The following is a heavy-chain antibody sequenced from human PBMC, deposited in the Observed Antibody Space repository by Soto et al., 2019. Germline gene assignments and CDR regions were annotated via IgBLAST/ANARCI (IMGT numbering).Heavy chain of an antibody. Sequence: ASVKVSCKASGYTFTSYGISWVRQAPGQGLEWMGWISAYNGNTNYAQKLQGRVTMTTDTSTSTAYMELSSLRSDDTAVYYCARGLVDALMVYAQGPWSAFAYWGQGTLVTVSS. CDR3: ARGLVDALMVYAQGPWSAFAY. V-gene: IGHV1-18*01. CDR2: ISAYNGNT. J-gene: IGHJ4*02. CDR1: GYTFTSYG. D-gene: IGHD2-8*01.